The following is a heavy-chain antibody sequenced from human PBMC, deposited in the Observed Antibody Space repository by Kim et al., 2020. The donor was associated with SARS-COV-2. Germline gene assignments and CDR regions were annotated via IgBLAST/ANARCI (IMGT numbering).Heavy chain of an antibody. CDR2: MNPNSGNT. V-gene: IGHV1-8*01. J-gene: IGHJ6*02. CDR1: GYTFTSYD. CDR3: ARAYYYGSGRAKNYYYYGMDV. Sequence: ASVKVSCKASGYTFTSYDINWVRQATGQGLEWMGWMNPNSGNTGYAQKFQGRVTMTRNTSISTAYMELSSLRSEDTAVYYCARAYYYGSGRAKNYYYYGMDVWGQGTTVTVSS. D-gene: IGHD3-10*01.